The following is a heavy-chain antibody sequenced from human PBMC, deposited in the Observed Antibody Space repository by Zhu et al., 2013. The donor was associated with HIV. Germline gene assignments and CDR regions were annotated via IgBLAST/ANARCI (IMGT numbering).Heavy chain of an antibody. V-gene: IGHV1-69*12. J-gene: IGHJ3*02. Sequence: HVQLVQSGAEVRKPGSSVKVSCKASGGTLSRYAINWVRLAPGQGLEWMGGIIPIFGTANYAQKFQGRVTITADESTSTAYMELSSLRSEDTAVYYCARGRYLTGLMSFDIWGQGTSGHRLF. D-gene: IGHD3-9*01. CDR2: IIPIFGTA. CDR3: ARGRYLTGLMSFDI. CDR1: GGTLSRYA.